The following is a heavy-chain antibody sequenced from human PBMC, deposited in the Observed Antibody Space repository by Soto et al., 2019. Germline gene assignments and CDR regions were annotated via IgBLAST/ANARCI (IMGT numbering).Heavy chain of an antibody. V-gene: IGHV5-51*01. CDR3: ARFSSGWYDYYYSMDV. D-gene: IGHD6-19*01. CDR2: IYPGDSDT. J-gene: IGHJ6*02. Sequence: PGESLKISCKGSGYSFTSYWIGWVRQMPGKGLEWMGIIYPGDSDTRYSPSFQGQVTISADKSISTAYLQWSSLKASDTAMYYCARFSSGWYDYYYSMDVWGQGTTVTVSS. CDR1: GYSFTSYW.